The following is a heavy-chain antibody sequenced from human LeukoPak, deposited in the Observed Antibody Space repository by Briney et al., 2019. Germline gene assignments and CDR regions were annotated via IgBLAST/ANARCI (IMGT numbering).Heavy chain of an antibody. CDR2: INHSGST. Sequence: SETLSLTCAVYGGSFSGYYWSWIRQPPGKGLEWIGEINHSGSTNYNPSLKSRVTISVDTSKNQFSLKLSSVTAADPAVYYCARARGSSRHNYYYGMDVWGQGTTVTVSS. CDR3: ARARGSSRHNYYYGMDV. V-gene: IGHV4-34*01. J-gene: IGHJ6*02. CDR1: GGSFSGYY. D-gene: IGHD6-13*01.